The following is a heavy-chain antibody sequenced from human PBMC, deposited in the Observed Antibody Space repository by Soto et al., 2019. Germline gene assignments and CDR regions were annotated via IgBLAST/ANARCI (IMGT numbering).Heavy chain of an antibody. J-gene: IGHJ5*02. CDR3: ARKRNSGSYNTFHP. CDR2: ISSSGSTI. CDR1: GFTFSSYE. V-gene: IGHV3-48*03. D-gene: IGHD1-26*01. Sequence: HPGGSLRLSCAASGFTFSSYEMNWVRQAPGKGLEWVSYISSSGSTIYYADSVKGRFTISRDNAKNSLYLQMNSLRAEDTAVYYCARKRNSGSYNTFHPWGQGTLVTVSS.